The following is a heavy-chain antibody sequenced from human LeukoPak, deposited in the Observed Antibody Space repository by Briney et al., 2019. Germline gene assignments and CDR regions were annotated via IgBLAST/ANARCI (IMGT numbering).Heavy chain of an antibody. CDR3: ANGGRRDGYSAFDY. D-gene: IGHD5-24*01. V-gene: IGHV1-24*01. Sequence: ASVKVSCKVSGYTLTELSMHWVRQAPGKGLEWMGGFDPEDGETIYAQKFQGRVTMTEDTSTDTAYMELRSLRSEDTAVYYCANGGRRDGYSAFDYWGQGTLVTVSS. CDR2: FDPEDGET. J-gene: IGHJ4*02. CDR1: GYTLTELS.